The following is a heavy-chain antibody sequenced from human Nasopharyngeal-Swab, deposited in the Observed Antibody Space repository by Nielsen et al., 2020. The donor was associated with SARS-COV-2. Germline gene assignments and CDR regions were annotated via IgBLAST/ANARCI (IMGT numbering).Heavy chain of an antibody. Sequence: RQAPGKGLEWIGEFNHSGNTNYNPSLKSRLTISVDMSKNQFSLKLRSVTPADTAVYYCARLDYDFWSGYSDQYGMDVWGQGTTVTVS. CDR2: FNHSGNT. V-gene: IGHV4-34*01. CDR3: ARLDYDFWSGYSDQYGMDV. D-gene: IGHD3-3*01. J-gene: IGHJ6*02.